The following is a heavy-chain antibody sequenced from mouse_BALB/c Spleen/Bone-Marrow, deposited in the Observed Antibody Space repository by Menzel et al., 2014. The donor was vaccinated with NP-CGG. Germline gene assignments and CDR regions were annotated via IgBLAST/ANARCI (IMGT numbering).Heavy chain of an antibody. J-gene: IGHJ2*01. CDR1: GYTFTSYW. CDR2: IYPSDSYT. Sequence: QVQLKESGAELVRPGASVKLSCKASGYTFTSYWINWVKQRPGQGLEWIGNIYPSDSYTNYNQTFKDKATLTVDKSSSTAFMQLSSPTSEDSAVYYCTRLRVYYFDYWGQGTTLTVSS. V-gene: IGHV1-69*02. CDR3: TRLRVYYFDY.